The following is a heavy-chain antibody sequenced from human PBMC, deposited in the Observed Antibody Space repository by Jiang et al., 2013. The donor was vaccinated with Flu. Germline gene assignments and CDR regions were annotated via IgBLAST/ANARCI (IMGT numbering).Heavy chain of an antibody. D-gene: IGHD6-19*01. Sequence: VQLLESGGGVVQPGRSLRLSCAASGFTFSSYGMHWVRQAPGKGLEWVAVISYDGSNKYYADSVKGRFTISRDNSKNTLYLQMNSLRAEDTAVYYCAVGIAVAGTRGRQFDYWGQGTLVTVSS. V-gene: IGHV3-30*03. J-gene: IGHJ4*02. CDR1: GFTFSSYG. CDR3: AVGIAVAGTRGRQFDY. CDR2: ISYDGSNK.